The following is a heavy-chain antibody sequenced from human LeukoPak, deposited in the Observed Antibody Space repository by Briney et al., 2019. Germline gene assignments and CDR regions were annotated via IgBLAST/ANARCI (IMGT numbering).Heavy chain of an antibody. CDR3: ATLPAAYGNWFDP. D-gene: IGHD2-2*01. J-gene: IGHJ5*02. Sequence: SETLSLTCTVSGGSISSYYWSWIRQPPGKGLEWIGYIYYSGSTYYNPSLKSRVTISVDTSKNQFSLKLSSLRSEDTAVYYCATLPAAYGNWFDPWGQGTLVTVSS. V-gene: IGHV4-59*01. CDR1: GGSISSYY. CDR2: IYYSGST.